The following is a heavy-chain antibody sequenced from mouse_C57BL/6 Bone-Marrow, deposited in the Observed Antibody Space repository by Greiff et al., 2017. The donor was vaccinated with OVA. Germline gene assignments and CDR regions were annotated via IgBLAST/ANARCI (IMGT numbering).Heavy chain of an antibody. CDR3: ARGFYYGGFAY. D-gene: IGHD1-1*01. CDR2: INPGSGGT. Sequence: QVQLQQSGAELVRPGTSVKVSCKASGYAFTNYLIEWVKQRPGQGLEWIGVINPGSGGTNYNEKFKGKATLTADKSSSTAYMQLSSLTSEDSAVYFCARGFYYGGFAYWGQGTLVTVSA. J-gene: IGHJ3*01. V-gene: IGHV1-54*01. CDR1: GYAFTNYL.